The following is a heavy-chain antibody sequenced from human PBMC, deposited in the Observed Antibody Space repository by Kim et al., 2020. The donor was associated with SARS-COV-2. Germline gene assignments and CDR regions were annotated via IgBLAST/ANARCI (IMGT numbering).Heavy chain of an antibody. D-gene: IGHD2-21*02. Sequence: SETLSPTCTVSGGSIGTYYYNWIRHSPRKGLEWIGHISSSGGTNYNPSLRSRVTISSDMSNNQFSLRLTSVTAADTAVYFCAGGSGWLTADWGQGTLVTVSS. V-gene: IGHV4-59*13. CDR1: GGSIGTYY. J-gene: IGHJ4*02. CDR2: ISSSGGT. CDR3: AGGSGWLTAD.